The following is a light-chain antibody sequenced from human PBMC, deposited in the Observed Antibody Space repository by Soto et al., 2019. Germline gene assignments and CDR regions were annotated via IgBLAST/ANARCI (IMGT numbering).Light chain of an antibody. J-gene: IGLJ1*01. V-gene: IGLV2-14*01. CDR2: DVS. CDR3: SSYTRSSTLYV. CDR1: SSDVGGYNY. Sequence: QSALTQPASVSGSPGQSITISCTGTSSDVGGYNYVSWYQQHPGKAPKLMIYDVSNRPSGVSNRFSGSKSGNTASLTISGLQAEDEADYYCSSYTRSSTLYVFGTGT.